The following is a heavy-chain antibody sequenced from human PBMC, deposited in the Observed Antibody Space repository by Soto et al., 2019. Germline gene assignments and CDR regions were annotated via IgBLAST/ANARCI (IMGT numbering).Heavy chain of an antibody. CDR2: ISAAGDP. CDR3: ARTDRDFYGLDV. V-gene: IGHV3-13*05. CDR1: GCTFRNYD. Sequence: EVQLVESGGGLVQPGGSLRLSCEASGCTFRNYDMHWVRQGTGKGLEWVSGISAAGDPDYADSVEGRFTISRVNAQNSFFLQMNSLRVGDTAVYYCARTDRDFYGLDVWGQGTTVIVSS. J-gene: IGHJ6*02.